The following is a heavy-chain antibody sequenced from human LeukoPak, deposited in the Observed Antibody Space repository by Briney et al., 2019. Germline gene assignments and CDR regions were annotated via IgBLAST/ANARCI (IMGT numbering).Heavy chain of an antibody. CDR1: VGSISSYY. V-gene: IGHV4-4*07. Sequence: SETLSLTCTVSVGSISSYYWSWIRQPAGKGLEWIGRIYTSGSTNYNPSLKSRVTMSVDTSKNQFSLKLSYVTAADTAVYYCARDHSSSWRYWYFDLWGRGTLVTVSS. J-gene: IGHJ2*01. CDR2: IYTSGST. D-gene: IGHD6-13*01. CDR3: ARDHSSSWRYWYFDL.